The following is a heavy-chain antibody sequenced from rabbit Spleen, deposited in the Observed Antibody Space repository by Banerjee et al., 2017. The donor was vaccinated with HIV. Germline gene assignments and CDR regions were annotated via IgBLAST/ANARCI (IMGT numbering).Heavy chain of an antibody. CDR3: ARVGGVGVYGYATL. Sequence: QLTETGGGLVQPGGSLTLSCKASEIDFTNYYISWVRQAPGKGLEWIGLTEPIFGTTYYANWVNGRFTISSHNAQNTLYLQLKSLTAADTATYFCARVGGVGVYGYATLWGPGTLVTVS. CDR2: TEPIFGTT. D-gene: IGHD6-1*01. V-gene: IGHV1S7*01. J-gene: IGHJ4*01. CDR1: EIDFTNYY.